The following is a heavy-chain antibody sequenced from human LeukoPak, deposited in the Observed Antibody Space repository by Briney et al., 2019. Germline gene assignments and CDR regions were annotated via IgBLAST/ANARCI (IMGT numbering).Heavy chain of an antibody. CDR3: ARGFITLGYFDY. Sequence: ASVKVSCKASGYTFTGYYMHWVRQAPGQGLEWMGWINPNSGGTNYAQKFQGRVTMTRDTSISAAYMELSRLRSDDTAVYYCARGFITLGYFDYWGQGTLVTVSS. J-gene: IGHJ4*02. CDR2: INPNSGGT. CDR1: GYTFTGYY. V-gene: IGHV1-2*02. D-gene: IGHD3-22*01.